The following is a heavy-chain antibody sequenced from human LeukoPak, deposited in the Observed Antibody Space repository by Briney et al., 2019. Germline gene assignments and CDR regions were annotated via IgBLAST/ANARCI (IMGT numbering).Heavy chain of an antibody. D-gene: IGHD3-3*01. V-gene: IGHV6-1*01. Sequence: SQTLSLTCAISGGSVSSNSAAWNWIRQSPSRGLEWLGRTYYRSKWYNDYAVSVKSRITINPDTSKNQFSLQLNSVTPEDTAVYYCARGDYDFWSGYPHYFDFWGQGTLVTVSS. CDR3: ARGDYDFWSGYPHYFDF. CDR1: GGSVSSNSAA. CDR2: TYYRSKWYN. J-gene: IGHJ4*02.